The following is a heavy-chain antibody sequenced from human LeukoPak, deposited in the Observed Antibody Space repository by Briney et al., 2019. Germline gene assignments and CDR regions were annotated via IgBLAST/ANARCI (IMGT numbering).Heavy chain of an antibody. CDR2: IKQDGGEM. V-gene: IGHV3-7*01. J-gene: IGHJ4*02. CDR3: ARGWLQLDY. CDR1: GFTFSSYW. D-gene: IGHD5-24*01. Sequence: GGSLRLSCAASGFTFSSYWMSWVRQAPGKGLEWVANIKQDGGEMYYVDSLKGRFTISRDNAKNSLYLQINSLRAEDTAVYYCARGWLQLDYWGQGALVTVSS.